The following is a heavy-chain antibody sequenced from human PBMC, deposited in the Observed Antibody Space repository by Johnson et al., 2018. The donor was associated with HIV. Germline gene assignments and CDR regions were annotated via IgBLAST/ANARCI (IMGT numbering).Heavy chain of an antibody. V-gene: IGHV3-7*01. D-gene: IGHD3/OR15-3a*01. CDR1: GFTFRSDW. Sequence: MLLVESGGGLVQPGGSLRLSCAASGFTFRSDWMSWVRQAPGKGLEWVANIKQDGSEKYYVDSVKGRFTISRDNAKNSLYLQMNSLRAEDTAVYYCAREFGQASSYAFDIWGQGTMVTVSS. CDR3: AREFGQASSYAFDI. CDR2: IKQDGSEK. J-gene: IGHJ3*02.